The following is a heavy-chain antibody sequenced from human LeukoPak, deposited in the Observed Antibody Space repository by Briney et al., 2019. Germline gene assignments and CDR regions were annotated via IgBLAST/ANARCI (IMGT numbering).Heavy chain of an antibody. CDR3: TTGDILTGYGYFDY. Sequence: GGSLRLSCAASGFTFSNAWMSWVRQAPGKGLEWVGRIKSKTDGGTTDYAAPVKGRFTISRDDSKNTLYLQMNSLKTEDTAVYYCTTGDILTGYGYFDYWGQGTLVTVSS. D-gene: IGHD3-9*01. J-gene: IGHJ4*02. V-gene: IGHV3-15*01. CDR1: GFTFSNAW. CDR2: IKSKTDGGTT.